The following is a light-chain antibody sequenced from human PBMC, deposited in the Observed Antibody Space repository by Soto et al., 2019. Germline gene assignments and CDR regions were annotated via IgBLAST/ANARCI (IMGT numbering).Light chain of an antibody. Sequence: EIVLTQSPGTLSLSPGDRATLSCRASQSVDSTYLAWYQQKPDPSPRLLIYATSTRAAGIPDRFSGSGSGTDFTLTISRLEPDDVAVYYCQQYDTSPPMYTFGQGTKVDIK. V-gene: IGKV3-20*01. CDR3: QQYDTSPPMYT. CDR1: QSVDSTY. CDR2: ATS. J-gene: IGKJ2*01.